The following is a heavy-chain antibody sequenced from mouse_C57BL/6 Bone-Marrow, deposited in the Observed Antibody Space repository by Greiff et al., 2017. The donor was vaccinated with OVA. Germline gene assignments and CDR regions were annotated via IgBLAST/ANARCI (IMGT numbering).Heavy chain of an antibody. Sequence: QVQLQQSGAELVRPGTSVKMSCKASGYTFTNYWIGWAKQRPGHGLEWIGDIYPGGGYTNYNVKFKGKATLTADKSSSTAYMQFSSLTSEDSAIYYCARGDYGSYWYFDVWGTGTTVTVSS. CDR1: GYTFTNYW. CDR3: ARGDYGSYWYFDV. D-gene: IGHD1-1*01. V-gene: IGHV1-63*01. CDR2: IYPGGGYT. J-gene: IGHJ1*03.